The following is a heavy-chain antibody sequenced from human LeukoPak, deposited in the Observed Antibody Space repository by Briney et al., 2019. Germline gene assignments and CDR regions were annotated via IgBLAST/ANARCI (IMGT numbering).Heavy chain of an antibody. Sequence: GGSLRLSCAASGFTFSIYAMHWVRQAPGKGLEYVSAISDEGGSTYYANSVKGRFTISRDNSKNTLFLQMDSLRADDMAVYYCPRVDSTGWDDAFDYWGQGTLVTVSS. V-gene: IGHV3-64*01. CDR1: GFTFSIYA. CDR3: PRVDSTGWDDAFDY. CDR2: ISDEGGST. J-gene: IGHJ4*02. D-gene: IGHD2-8*02.